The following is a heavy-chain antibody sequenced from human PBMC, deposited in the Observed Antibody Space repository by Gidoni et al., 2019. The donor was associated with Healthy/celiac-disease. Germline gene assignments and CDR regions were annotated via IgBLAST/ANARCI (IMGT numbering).Heavy chain of an antibody. CDR3: AREEGATTMFYYYYYGMDV. CDR2: IYHSGST. CDR1: GYSISSGYY. Sequence: QVQLQESGPGLVQPSETLSLTCTVSGYSISSGYYWGWIRQPPGKGLEWIGSIYHSGSTYYNPSLKSRVTISVDTSKNQFSLKLSSVAAADTAVYYWAREEGATTMFYYYYYGMDVWGQGTTVTVSS. J-gene: IGHJ6*02. V-gene: IGHV4-38-2*02. D-gene: IGHD1-26*01.